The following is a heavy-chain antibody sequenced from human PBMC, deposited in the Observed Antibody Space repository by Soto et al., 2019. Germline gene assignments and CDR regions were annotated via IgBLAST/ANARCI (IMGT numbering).Heavy chain of an antibody. J-gene: IGHJ3*02. Sequence: QVQLVESGGGVVQPGRSLRLSCAASGFTFSSYAMHWVRQAPGKGLEWVAVISYDGSNKYYADSVKGRFTISRDNSKNTLYLQMNSLRAEDTAVYYCARESLRGWDAFDIWGQGTMVTVSS. D-gene: IGHD3-16*02. CDR1: GFTFSSYA. CDR3: ARESLRGWDAFDI. V-gene: IGHV3-30-3*01. CDR2: ISYDGSNK.